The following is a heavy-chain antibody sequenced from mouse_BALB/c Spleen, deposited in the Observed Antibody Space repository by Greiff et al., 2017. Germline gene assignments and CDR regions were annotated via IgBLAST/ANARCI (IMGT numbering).Heavy chain of an antibody. CDR1: GYSITSDYA. D-gene: IGHD2-2*01. CDR2: ISYSGST. V-gene: IGHV3-2*02. J-gene: IGHJ2*01. CDR3: ANYGYDEDYFDY. Sequence: EVKLVESGPGLVKPSQSLSLTCTVTGYSITSDYAWNWIRQFPGNKLEWMGYISYSGSTSYNPSLKSRISITRDTSKNQFFLQLNSVTTEDTATYYCANYGYDEDYFDYWGQGTTLTVSS.